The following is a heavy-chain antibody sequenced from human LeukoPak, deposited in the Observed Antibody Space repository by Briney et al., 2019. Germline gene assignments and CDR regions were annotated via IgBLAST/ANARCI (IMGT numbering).Heavy chain of an antibody. V-gene: IGHV1-2*06. D-gene: IGHD2-2*01. CDR2: INPNSGAT. J-gene: IGHJ4*02. CDR3: ARVKKLMPEFEF. CDR1: GYTFTGYY. Sequence: ASVKVSCKASGYTFTGYYIHWVRQAPGQGLEWMGRINPNSGATKYAQKFQGRVSMTRDTSINTAYMDLTNLRSDDTAIFYCARVKKLMPEFEFWGQGTLVTVSS.